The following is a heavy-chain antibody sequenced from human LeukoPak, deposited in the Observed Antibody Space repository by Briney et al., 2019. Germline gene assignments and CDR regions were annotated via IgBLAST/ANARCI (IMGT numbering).Heavy chain of an antibody. CDR3: ARGPGGYSYGYFDY. V-gene: IGHV4-39*01. CDR2: IYYSGST. Sequence: SETLSLTCTVSGGSISSSSYYWGWIRQPPGKGLEWIGSIYYSGSTYYNPSLKSRVTISVDTSNNQFSLKLSSVTAADTAVYYCARGPGGYSYGYFDYWGQGTLVTVSS. D-gene: IGHD5-18*01. J-gene: IGHJ4*02. CDR1: GGSISSSSYY.